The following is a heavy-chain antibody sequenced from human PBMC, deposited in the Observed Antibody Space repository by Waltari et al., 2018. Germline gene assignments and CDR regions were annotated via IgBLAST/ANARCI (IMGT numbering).Heavy chain of an antibody. CDR2: VDQFGTT. V-gene: IGHV4-4*02. Sequence: PTGKGLEWNGEVDQFGTTHYSPSLRSRVTISVDKSMTQFSLSLNSVTAADTAVYYCVRAPDRFQTPFDYWGQGTLVTVSS. CDR3: VRAPDRFQTPFDY. J-gene: IGHJ4*02.